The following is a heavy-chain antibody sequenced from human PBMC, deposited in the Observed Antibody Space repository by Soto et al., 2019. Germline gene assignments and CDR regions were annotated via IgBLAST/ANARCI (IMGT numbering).Heavy chain of an antibody. CDR3: AREPSDCSGGSCHQGHDY. CDR2: IYTSGST. CDR1: GGSISSYY. V-gene: IGHV4-4*07. J-gene: IGHJ4*02. Sequence: PSETLSLTCTVSGGSISSYYWSWIRQPAGKGLEWIGRIYTSGSTNYNPSLKSRVTMSVDTSKNQFSLKLSSVTAADTAVYYCAREPSDCSGGSCHQGHDYWGQGTLVTVS. D-gene: IGHD2-15*01.